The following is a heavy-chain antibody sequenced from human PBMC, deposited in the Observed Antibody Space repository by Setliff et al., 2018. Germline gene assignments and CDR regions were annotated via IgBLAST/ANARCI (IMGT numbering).Heavy chain of an antibody. J-gene: IGHJ4*02. CDR3: TRNFLGWLARF. CDR1: GGSINEYY. V-gene: IGHV4-4*07. CDR2: IYSDENT. D-gene: IGHD6-19*01. Sequence: SETLSLTCSVSGGSINEYYWSWFRQPAGKGLEWIGRIYSDENTDYNPSLKSQVTMSADTSKNQFSLKLKSVTAADTAVYYCTRNFLGWLARFWGRGTLVTVS.